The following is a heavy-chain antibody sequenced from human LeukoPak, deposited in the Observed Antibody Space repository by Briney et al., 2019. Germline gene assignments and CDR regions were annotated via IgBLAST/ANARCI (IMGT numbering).Heavy chain of an antibody. J-gene: IGHJ5*02. CDR1: GFTFSNYG. V-gene: IGHV3-23*01. CDR3: ATDGAGFDT. Sequence: GGSLRLSCAASGFTFSNYGMSWVRQAPGKGLEWVSTISDSGDSTYYTDSVKGRFTISRANSKNTLYLQMNSLRAEDTAVYYCATDGAGFDTWGQGVLVTVSS. CDR2: ISDSGDST.